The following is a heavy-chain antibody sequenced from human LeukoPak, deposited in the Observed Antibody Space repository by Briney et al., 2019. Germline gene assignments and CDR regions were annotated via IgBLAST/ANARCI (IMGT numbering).Heavy chain of an antibody. D-gene: IGHD6-13*01. CDR3: ARERGYSSSWYEDY. CDR1: GFILSDYY. CDR2: ISNSGSSI. J-gene: IGHJ4*02. V-gene: IGHV3-11*01. Sequence: GGSLRLSCAASGFILSDYYMSWIRQAPGKGLEWVSYISNSGSSIYYADSVKDRFTISRDNAKKSLYLQMNSLRAEDTAVYYCARERGYSSSWYEDYWGQGTLVTVSS.